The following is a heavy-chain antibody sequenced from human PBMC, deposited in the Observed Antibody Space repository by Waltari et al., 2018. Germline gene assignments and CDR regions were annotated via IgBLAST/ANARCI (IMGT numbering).Heavy chain of an antibody. J-gene: IGHJ4*02. CDR2: INTNTGNP. CDR1: TFPSYA. V-gene: IGHV7-4-1*02. D-gene: IGHD3-22*01. CDR3: AREEFYYDSGTGGY. Sequence: TFPSYAMNWVRQAPGQGLEWMGWINTNTGNPTYAQGFTGRFVFSLDTSVSTAYLQISSLKAEDTAVYYCAREEFYYDSGTGGYWGQGTLVTVSS.